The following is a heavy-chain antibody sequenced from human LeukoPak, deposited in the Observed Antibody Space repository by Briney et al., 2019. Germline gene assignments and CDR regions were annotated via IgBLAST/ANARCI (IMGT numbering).Heavy chain of an antibody. J-gene: IGHJ4*02. CDR3: ARDRSVGVLPAPPFDF. Sequence: GGSLRLSCAASGFTFSSYSMNWVRQAPGKGLEWVSSISSRSSYIYYADSVKGRFTISRDNAKNSLYLQMNSLRAEDTAVYYCARDRSVGVLPAPPFDFWGQGTLVTVSS. V-gene: IGHV3-21*04. CDR2: ISSRSSYI. D-gene: IGHD6-6*01. CDR1: GFTFSSYS.